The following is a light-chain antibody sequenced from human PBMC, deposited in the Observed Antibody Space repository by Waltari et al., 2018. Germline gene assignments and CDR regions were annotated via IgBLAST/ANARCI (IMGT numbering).Light chain of an antibody. CDR1: QSVLYSSNNKNY. Sequence: DIVMTQSPDSLAVSLGERAPINCKSSQSVLYSSNNKNYLAWYQQKPGQPPKLLIYWASTRESGVPDRFSGSGSGTDFTLTISSLQAEDVAVYYCQQYYSTLWTFGQGTKVEIK. J-gene: IGKJ1*01. V-gene: IGKV4-1*01. CDR3: QQYYSTLWT. CDR2: WAS.